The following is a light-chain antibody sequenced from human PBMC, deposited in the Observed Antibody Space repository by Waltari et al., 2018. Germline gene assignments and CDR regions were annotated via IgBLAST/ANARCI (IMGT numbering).Light chain of an antibody. CDR3: QSYDSSLSGSGVV. Sequence: QSVLTQPPSVSWAPGQRVPISRTGSSPNIGAGYDVPWYQQLPGTAPKLLIYGNSNRPSGVPDRFSGSKSGTSASLAITGLQAEDEADYYCQSYDSSLSGSGVVFGGGTKLTVL. J-gene: IGLJ2*01. CDR2: GNS. CDR1: SPNIGAGYD. V-gene: IGLV1-40*01.